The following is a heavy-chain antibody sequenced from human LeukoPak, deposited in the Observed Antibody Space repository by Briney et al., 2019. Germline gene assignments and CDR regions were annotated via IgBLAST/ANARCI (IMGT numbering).Heavy chain of an antibody. V-gene: IGHV4-59*01. CDR1: GGTISSFY. CDR2: IYYRGST. Sequence: PSETLSLTCTVSGGTISSFYWSRMPQPPGKGLVGIVYIYYRGSTNYNPSLKSRVTISVDTSKNKFSLKLSSVTAADTAVYYCARDRRGGGGWVKQQLEYFDYWGQGTLVIVSS. J-gene: IGHJ4*02. D-gene: IGHD6-13*01. CDR3: ARDRRGGGGWVKQQLEYFDY.